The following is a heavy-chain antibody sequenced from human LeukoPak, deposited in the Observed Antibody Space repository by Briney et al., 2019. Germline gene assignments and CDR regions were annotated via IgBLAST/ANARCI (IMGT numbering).Heavy chain of an antibody. CDR2: ISDSGGST. V-gene: IGHV3-23*01. Sequence: GGSLRLSCAASGFTFSSYAMSWVRQAPGKGLEWVSAISDSGGSTYYADSVKGRFTISRDNSKNTLYLQMNSLRAEDTAVYYCATKPTYCSSTSCYYYYGMDVWGQGTTVTVSS. D-gene: IGHD2-2*01. J-gene: IGHJ6*02. CDR3: ATKPTYCSSTSCYYYYGMDV. CDR1: GFTFSSYA.